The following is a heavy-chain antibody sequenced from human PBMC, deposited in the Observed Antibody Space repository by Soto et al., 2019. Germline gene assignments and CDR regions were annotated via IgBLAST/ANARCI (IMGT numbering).Heavy chain of an antibody. CDR2: VYYTGIA. V-gene: IGHV4-59*01. Sequence: SETLSLTCTVSGGSLTSYYWSWIRQPPGKGLEWIGFVYYTGIARYNPSLKSRVTISVDTSKNQFSLKLSSVTAADTAVYYCARGDYDSSGWHAFDIWGQGTMVTVSS. CDR3: ARGDYDSSGWHAFDI. CDR1: GGSLTSYY. D-gene: IGHD3-22*01. J-gene: IGHJ3*02.